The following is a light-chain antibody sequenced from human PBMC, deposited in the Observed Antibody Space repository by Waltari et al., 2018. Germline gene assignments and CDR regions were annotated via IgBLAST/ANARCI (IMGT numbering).Light chain of an antibody. CDR3: QKYDFLPAT. Sequence: EIVLTQSPGTLSLFPGERATLSCRASQGVGKYLAWYQQRPGQAPSLLLYHTSIKATGIPDRFSGSGYGTDFSLTISRLEPEDFAVYYCQKYDFLPATFGQGTTVEIK. J-gene: IGKJ1*01. CDR1: QGVGKY. CDR2: HTS. V-gene: IGKV3-20*01.